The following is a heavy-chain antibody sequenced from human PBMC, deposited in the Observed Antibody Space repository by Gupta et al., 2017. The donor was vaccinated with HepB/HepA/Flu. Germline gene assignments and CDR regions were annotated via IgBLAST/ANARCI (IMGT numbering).Heavy chain of an antibody. J-gene: IGHJ4*02. D-gene: IGHD5-12*01. CDR2: FNTLGET. V-gene: IGHV3-53*01. CDR3: TAAAAAGAYERGL. CDR1: EFTVSSKS. Sequence: EVQLVESGLDLIQPGGSLRLSCAASEFTVSSKSMTWVRQAPGKGLEWVSVFNTLGETEDADAVEGRFNISRDESKNKVELQMNSRSTDDKAVYFCTAAAAAGAYERGLWGQGTLVTVSS.